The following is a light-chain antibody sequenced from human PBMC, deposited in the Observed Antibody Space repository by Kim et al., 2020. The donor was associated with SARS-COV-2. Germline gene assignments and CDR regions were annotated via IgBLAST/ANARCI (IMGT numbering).Light chain of an antibody. J-gene: IGKJ2*01. CDR3: QHYIRFPYT. Sequence: SASVGDRVTITCRASQIVDTYLAWYQQKPGKAPNLLIYQASNLQIGVPSRFSGSGSGAEFTLTISSLQPDEFATYYCQHYIRFPYTFGQGTKLEI. CDR1: QIVDTY. CDR2: QAS. V-gene: IGKV1-5*03.